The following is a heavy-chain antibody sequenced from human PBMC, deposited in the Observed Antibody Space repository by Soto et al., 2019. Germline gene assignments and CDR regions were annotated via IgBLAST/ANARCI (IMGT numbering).Heavy chain of an antibody. CDR2: LIVILGTT. J-gene: IGHJ4*02. V-gene: IGHV1-69*01. CDR3: ASGYYDSSGYSIDD. D-gene: IGHD3-22*01. Sequence: QVQLVQSGAEVRKPGSSVKVSCQSFGGSFSSYAFSWVRQAPGQGLEWMGGLIVILGTTNYAQKFKGRVTLIADESTSTAYMEVSSLESEDTAIYDCASGYYDSSGYSIDDWGQGTQVTVYS. CDR1: GGSFSSYA.